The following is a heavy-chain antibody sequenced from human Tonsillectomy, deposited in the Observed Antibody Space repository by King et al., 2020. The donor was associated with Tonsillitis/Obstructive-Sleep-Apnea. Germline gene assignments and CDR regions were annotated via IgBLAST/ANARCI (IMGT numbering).Heavy chain of an antibody. D-gene: IGHD1-26*01. CDR1: GGSISSYY. CDR3: ARDVGATTHFDY. Sequence: QLQESGPGMVKPSETLSLTCTVSGGSISSYYWSWIRQPPGKGLEWIGYIYYSGSTNYKPSLKSRVTISVDTSKNQFSLKLSSVTAADTAVYYCARDVGATTHFDYWGQGTLVTVSS. CDR2: IYYSGST. J-gene: IGHJ4*02. V-gene: IGHV4-59*01.